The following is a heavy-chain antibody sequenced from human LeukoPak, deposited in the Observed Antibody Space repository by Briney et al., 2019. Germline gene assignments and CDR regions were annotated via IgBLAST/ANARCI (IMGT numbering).Heavy chain of an antibody. CDR2: IYYSGST. V-gene: IGHV4-59*08. CDR1: GGSISSYY. Sequence: SETLSLTCTVSGGSISSYYWSWIRQPPGKGLEWIGYIYYSGSTNYNPSLKSRVTISVDTSKNQFSLKLSSVTAADTAVYYCARREATNGGRIDYWGQGTLVTVS. D-gene: IGHD7-27*01. J-gene: IGHJ4*02. CDR3: ARREATNGGRIDY.